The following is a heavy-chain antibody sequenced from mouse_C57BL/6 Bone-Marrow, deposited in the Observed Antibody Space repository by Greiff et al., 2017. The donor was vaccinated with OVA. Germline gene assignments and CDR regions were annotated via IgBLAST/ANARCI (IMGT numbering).Heavy chain of an antibody. CDR3: ERHWDYDDEFAY. CDR1: GFTFSSYG. Sequence: EVKLMESGGDLVKPGGSLKLSCAASGFTFSSYGMSWVRQTPDKRLEWVANISSGGSYTYYPDRVKGRFTISRDNAKNTLYLQMSSLKSEDTAMYYCERHWDYDDEFAYWGQGTLVTVSA. D-gene: IGHD2-4*01. CDR2: ISSGGSYT. V-gene: IGHV5-6*01. J-gene: IGHJ3*01.